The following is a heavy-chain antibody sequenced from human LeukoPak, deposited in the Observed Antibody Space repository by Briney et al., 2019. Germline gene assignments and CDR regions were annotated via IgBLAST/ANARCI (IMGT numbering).Heavy chain of an antibody. J-gene: IGHJ4*02. CDR2: IHSSGST. CDR1: VDSISIGSEY. V-gene: IGHV4-61*02. D-gene: IGHD4-17*01. Sequence: TLSPTRAVSVDSISIGSEYGGWVRQPAGKGLEWIGPIHSSGSTNYDPSLKSRVSISADKSKNQVSLKLTSVTAADTAVYYCARDADYGDYEYWGQGTLVTVSS. CDR3: ARDADYGDYEY.